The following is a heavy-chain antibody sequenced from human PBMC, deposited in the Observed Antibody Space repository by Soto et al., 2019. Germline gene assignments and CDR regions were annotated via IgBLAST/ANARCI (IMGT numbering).Heavy chain of an antibody. Sequence: SETLSLTCTVSGGSISSSSYYWGWIRQPPGKGLEWIGSIYYSGSTYYNPSLKSRVTISVDTSKNQFSLKLSSVTAADTAVYYCARLGGAHYYDSSGYYFDYWGQGTLVTVSS. V-gene: IGHV4-39*01. CDR2: IYYSGST. J-gene: IGHJ4*02. CDR1: GGSISSSSYY. CDR3: ARLGGAHYYDSSGYYFDY. D-gene: IGHD3-22*01.